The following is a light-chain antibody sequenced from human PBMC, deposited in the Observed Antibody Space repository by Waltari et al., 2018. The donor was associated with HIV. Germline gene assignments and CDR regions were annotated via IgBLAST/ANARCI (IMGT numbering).Light chain of an antibody. CDR2: DVT. CDR3: ASHAGSKDV. Sequence: QSALPQPPSASGSPGQSVTISCTGTSSDVGAYNYVSWFQHHPGKAPKLMIYDVTKRPSGVPDRFSGSKSGNTASLTVSGLQAKDEADYYCASHAGSKDVFGGGTRLTVL. J-gene: IGLJ2*01. V-gene: IGLV2-8*01. CDR1: SSDVGAYNY.